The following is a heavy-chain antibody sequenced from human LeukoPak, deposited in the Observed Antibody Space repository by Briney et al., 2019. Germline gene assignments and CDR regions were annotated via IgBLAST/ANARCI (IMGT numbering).Heavy chain of an antibody. CDR3: AREGYSSSWNI. CDR1: GGSFSGYY. CDR2: INHSGST. V-gene: IGHV4-34*01. Sequence: PSETLSLTCAVYGGSFSGYYWSWIRQPPGKGLEWIGEINHSGSTNYNPSLKSRVTISVDTSKNQFSLKLSSVTAADTAVYYCAREGYSSSWNIWGQGTMVTVSS. D-gene: IGHD6-13*01. J-gene: IGHJ3*02.